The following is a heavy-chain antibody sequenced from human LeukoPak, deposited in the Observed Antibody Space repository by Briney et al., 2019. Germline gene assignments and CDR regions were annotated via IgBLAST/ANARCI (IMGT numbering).Heavy chain of an antibody. Sequence: ASVKVSCKASGYTFTGYYMHWVRQAPGQGLEWMGWINPNSGGTNYAQKFQGRVTMTRDTSISTAYMEVSRLRSDDTAVYYCASWVDGRYFDWLLPDDYWGQGTLVTVSS. CDR3: ASWVDGRYFDWLLPDDY. J-gene: IGHJ4*02. V-gene: IGHV1-2*02. CDR1: GYTFTGYY. D-gene: IGHD3-9*01. CDR2: INPNSGGT.